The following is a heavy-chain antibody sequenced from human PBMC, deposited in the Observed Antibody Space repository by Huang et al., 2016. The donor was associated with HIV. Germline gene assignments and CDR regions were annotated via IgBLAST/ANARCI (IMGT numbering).Heavy chain of an antibody. Sequence: QITLKESGPTLVKPTQTLTLACTFSGFSLNTSGVGVAWIRQPPGKALDGLALIYWDDDKRYRPSLKSRLTISKDPSNNQVVLTMTNMDPVDTASYFCAHIGDIFAAYSPEYFDYWGQGALVTVSS. CDR1: GFSLNTSGVG. CDR2: IYWDDDK. CDR3: AHIGDIFAAYSPEYFDY. V-gene: IGHV2-5*02. J-gene: IGHJ4*02. D-gene: IGHD2-15*01.